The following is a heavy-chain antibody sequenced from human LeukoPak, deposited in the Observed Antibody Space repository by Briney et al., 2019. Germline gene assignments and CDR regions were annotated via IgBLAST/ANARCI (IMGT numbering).Heavy chain of an antibody. D-gene: IGHD6-19*01. Sequence: ASVKVSCKASGGTFSSYAISWVRQAPGQGLEWMGRTIPILGIANYAQKFQGRVTITADKSTSTAYMELSSLRSEDTAVYYCARDRDSSGWYRGYGMDVWGQGTTVTVSS. J-gene: IGHJ6*02. CDR2: TIPILGIA. CDR3: ARDRDSSGWYRGYGMDV. CDR1: GGTFSSYA. V-gene: IGHV1-69*04.